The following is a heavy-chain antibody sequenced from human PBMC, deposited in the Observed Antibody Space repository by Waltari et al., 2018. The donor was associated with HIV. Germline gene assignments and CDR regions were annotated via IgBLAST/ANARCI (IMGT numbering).Heavy chain of an antibody. CDR1: GGSFSGYY. V-gene: IGHV4-34*01. J-gene: IGHJ4*02. CDR2: INHSGST. CDR3: AREGYDSSAEPFFDY. D-gene: IGHD3-22*01. Sequence: QVQLQQWGAGLLKPSETLSLTCAVYGGSFSGYYWSWIRQPPGKGLEWIGEINHSGSTNYNPSLKSRVTISVDTSKNQFSLKLSSVTAADTAVYYCAREGYDSSAEPFFDYWGQGTLVTVSS.